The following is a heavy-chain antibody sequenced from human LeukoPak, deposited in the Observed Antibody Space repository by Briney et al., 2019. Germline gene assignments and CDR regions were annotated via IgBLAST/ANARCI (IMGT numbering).Heavy chain of an antibody. D-gene: IGHD3-10*01. CDR1: GGSISSGDYY. CDR2: INHSGST. J-gene: IGHJ4*02. V-gene: IGHV4-39*07. CDR3: VSLGEFYFDY. Sequence: SETLSLTCTVSGGSISSGDYYWSWIRQPPGTGLEWIGEINHSGSTNYNPSLKSRVTISVDTSKNQFSLKLSSVTAADTAVYYCVSLGEFYFDYWGQGTLVTVSS.